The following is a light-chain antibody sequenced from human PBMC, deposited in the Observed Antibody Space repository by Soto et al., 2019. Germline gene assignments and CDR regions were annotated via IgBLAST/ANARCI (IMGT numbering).Light chain of an antibody. Sequence: EIVLTQSPGTLSLSPGERATLSCRASQTVSRSALAWYQQKPGQAPRLLIYSASNRATGIPDRFSGSGSGTDFTLTISRLEPEDFEVYYCQQYGNSPFTFGGGTKVDIK. CDR1: QTVSRSA. J-gene: IGKJ4*01. V-gene: IGKV3-20*01. CDR2: SAS. CDR3: QQYGNSPFT.